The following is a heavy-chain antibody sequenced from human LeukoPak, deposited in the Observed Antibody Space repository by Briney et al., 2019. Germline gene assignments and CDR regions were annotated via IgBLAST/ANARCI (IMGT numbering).Heavy chain of an antibody. J-gene: IGHJ4*02. CDR2: ISDIGSI. CDR3: AGHHPRNTVDF. CDR1: GGSISSYY. D-gene: IGHD2/OR15-2a*01. V-gene: IGHV4-59*08. Sequence: SETLSLTCTVSGGSISSYYWSWIRQPPGKGLEWIAYISDIGSINYNPSLKCRVTISLDTSKNQFSLKLSSVTAADTAVYYCAGHHPRNTVDFWGQGTLVTVSS.